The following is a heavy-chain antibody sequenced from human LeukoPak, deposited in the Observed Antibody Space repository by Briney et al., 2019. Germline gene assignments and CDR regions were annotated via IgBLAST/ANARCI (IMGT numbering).Heavy chain of an antibody. V-gene: IGHV4-34*01. Sequence: SETLSLTCAVYGGSFSSYYWSWISHPPGNGLEWIGEINHSGSTNNNPSLKSRLTISVDTSKTQCSLKLSSVNAAETAVYYCARRVLTRKWVDPCGERAL. J-gene: IGHJ5*02. CDR3: ARRVLTRKWVDP. D-gene: IGHD2-2*01. CDR1: GGSFSSYY. CDR2: INHSGST.